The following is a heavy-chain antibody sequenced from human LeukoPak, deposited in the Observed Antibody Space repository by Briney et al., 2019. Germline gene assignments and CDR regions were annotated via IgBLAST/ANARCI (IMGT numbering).Heavy chain of an antibody. CDR1: GGSISSYY. D-gene: IGHD1-26*01. Sequence: SETLSLTCTVSGGSISSYYWTWIRQPPGKGLEWIGYIYYSGSTNHTPSLKSRVTISVDTSKNQCSLKLTSVTAADTAVDYCARGVNSGYFDYCGQGTLVTVSS. J-gene: IGHJ4*02. V-gene: IGHV4-59*01. CDR3: ARGVNSGYFDY. CDR2: IYYSGST.